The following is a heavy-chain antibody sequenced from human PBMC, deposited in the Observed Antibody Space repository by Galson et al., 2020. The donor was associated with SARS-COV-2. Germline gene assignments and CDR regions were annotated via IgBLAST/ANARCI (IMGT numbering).Heavy chain of an antibody. J-gene: IGHJ6*03. Sequence: GGSLRLSCAASGFTFSSYDMHWVRQATGKGLEWVSAIGTAGDTYYPGSVKGRFTISRENAKNSLYLQMNSLRAGDTAVYYCARGGYCSSTSCYPYYYYYMDVWGKGTTVTVSS. V-gene: IGHV3-13*01. CDR3: ARGGYCSSTSCYPYYYYYMDV. D-gene: IGHD2-2*01. CDR1: GFTFSSYD. CDR2: IGTAGDT.